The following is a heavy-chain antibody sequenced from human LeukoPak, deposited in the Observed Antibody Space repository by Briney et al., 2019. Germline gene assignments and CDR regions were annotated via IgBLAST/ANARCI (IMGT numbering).Heavy chain of an antibody. Sequence: SETLSLTCTVSGASISSSYWSWIRQSPGKGLEWIGYIDHSGNTNYNSSLKSRVSISADTSKNQFSPKLTSVTAEDTPVYYCARQQYLQFDVSNVWGQGTMVTVSS. V-gene: IGHV4-59*08. D-gene: IGHD5-24*01. CDR2: IDHSGNT. J-gene: IGHJ3*01. CDR1: GASISSSY. CDR3: ARQQYLQFDVSNV.